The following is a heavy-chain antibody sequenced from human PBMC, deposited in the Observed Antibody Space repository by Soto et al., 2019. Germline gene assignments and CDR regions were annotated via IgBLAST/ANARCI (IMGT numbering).Heavy chain of an antibody. Sequence: PGGSLRLSCEASGFTFETYSVNWVRQAAGKGLEWVASITGRGTSIYYADSVKGRFTISRDNAKNSLYLQMNKLRAEDTAVYYCARDMLLRGVVICGMDVWGKGTTVTVSS. J-gene: IGHJ6*04. CDR1: GFTFETYS. CDR3: ARDMLLRGVVICGMDV. D-gene: IGHD3-10*01. CDR2: ITGRGTSI. V-gene: IGHV3-21*01.